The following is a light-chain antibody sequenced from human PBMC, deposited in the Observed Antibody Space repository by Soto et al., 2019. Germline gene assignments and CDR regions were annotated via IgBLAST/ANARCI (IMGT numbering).Light chain of an antibody. CDR3: QQYNSYPYT. CDR1: ESISGW. Sequence: DIQMTQSPSTLSASVGDRVIITCRASESISGWLAWYQKKPGRAPNLLIYKASSLASGVPSRFSGSGSGTEFTLTISSLQFDDFATYDCQQYNSYPYTFGQGTKLEIK. J-gene: IGKJ2*01. V-gene: IGKV1-5*03. CDR2: KAS.